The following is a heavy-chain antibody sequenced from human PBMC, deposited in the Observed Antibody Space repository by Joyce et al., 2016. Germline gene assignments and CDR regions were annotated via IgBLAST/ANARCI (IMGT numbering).Heavy chain of an antibody. V-gene: IGHV4-39*07. CDR1: GDSISSSSYY. J-gene: IGHJ4*02. CDR2: IYYNGNT. Sequence: QLLLQESGPGLVKPSETLSLTCTVSGDSISSSSYYGGWLRQPPGKGLEWVGSIYYNGNTVCTPSLKSRVTRSLDMAKSQFSLKVTSVTAADTDVYYCARGGYYYDTSGYSTFDYWGQGPLVTVSS. CDR3: ARGGYYYDTSGYSTFDY. D-gene: IGHD3-22*01.